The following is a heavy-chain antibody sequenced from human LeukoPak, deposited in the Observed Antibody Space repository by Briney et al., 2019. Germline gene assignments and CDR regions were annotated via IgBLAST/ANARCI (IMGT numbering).Heavy chain of an antibody. J-gene: IGHJ6*03. CDR1: GGSFSGYY. Sequence: SETLSLTCAVYGGSFSGYYWSWIRQPPGKGLEWIGYIYYSGSTNYNPSLKSRVTISVDTSKNQFSLKLSSVTAADTAVYYCARETSQKGAHYMDVWGKGTTVTISS. CDR3: ARETSQKGAHYMDV. CDR2: IYYSGST. V-gene: IGHV4-59*01. D-gene: IGHD3-16*01.